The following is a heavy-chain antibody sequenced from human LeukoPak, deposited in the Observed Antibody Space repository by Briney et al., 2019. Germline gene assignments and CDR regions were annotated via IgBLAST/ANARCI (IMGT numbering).Heavy chain of an antibody. CDR2: IKQDGSEQ. CDR3: AHARGYSPFDM. CDR1: GFTFSSYW. J-gene: IGHJ3*02. D-gene: IGHD2-15*01. V-gene: IGHV3-7*01. Sequence: PGGSLRLSCAASGFTFSSYWMTWVRQAPGKGLEWVANIKQDGSEQYYVDSVKGRFAISRDNAKNSLYLQMNSLRVEDTAVYYCAHARGYSPFDMWGQGTMVTVSS.